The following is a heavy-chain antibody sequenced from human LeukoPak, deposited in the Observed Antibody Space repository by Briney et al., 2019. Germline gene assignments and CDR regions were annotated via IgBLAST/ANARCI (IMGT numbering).Heavy chain of an antibody. CDR1: GFTFSSYS. CDR2: ISSSSSYI. V-gene: IGHV3-21*01. CDR3: ARDGFPTVDTAMVYYFDY. J-gene: IGHJ4*02. D-gene: IGHD5-18*01. Sequence: GGSLRLSCAASGFTFSSYSMNWVRQAPGKGLEWASSISSSSSYIYYADSVKGRFTISRDNAKNSLYLQMNSLRAEDTAVYYCARDGFPTVDTAMVYYFDYWGQGTLVTVSS.